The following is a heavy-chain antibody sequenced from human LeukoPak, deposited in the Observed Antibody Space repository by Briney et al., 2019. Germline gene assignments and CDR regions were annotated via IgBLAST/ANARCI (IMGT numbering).Heavy chain of an antibody. D-gene: IGHD6-19*01. J-gene: IGHJ6*03. CDR1: GFTFSSYA. Sequence: GGSLRLSCAASGFTFSSYAMHWVRQAPGKGLEWLSHIDISGNTIHYADSVEGRFTISRDNAKNSVYLQMGSLRDEDTALYYCAKDATAVPGTVYMDVWGKGTTVTVSS. CDR2: IDISGNTI. CDR3: AKDATAVPGTVYMDV. V-gene: IGHV3-48*03.